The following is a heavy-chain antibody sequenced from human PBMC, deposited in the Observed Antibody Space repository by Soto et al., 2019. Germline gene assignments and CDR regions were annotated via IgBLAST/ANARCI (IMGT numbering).Heavy chain of an antibody. CDR2: IWYDGSNK. CDR3: ARDGIVGASYLDY. CDR1: GFTFSGFG. Sequence: QVQLVESGGGVVQPGRSLRLSCAASGFTFSGFGMHWVRQAPGKGLEWVAVIWYDGSNKFYADSVKGRFTISRDNSKNTLYLQLNSLRAEDTAVYYCARDGIVGASYLDYWGQGTLVTVSS. V-gene: IGHV3-33*01. D-gene: IGHD1-26*01. J-gene: IGHJ4*02.